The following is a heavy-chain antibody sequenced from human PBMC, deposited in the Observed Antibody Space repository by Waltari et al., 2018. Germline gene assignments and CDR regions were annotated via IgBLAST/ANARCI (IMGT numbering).Heavy chain of an antibody. J-gene: IGHJ4*02. V-gene: IGHV4-39*07. CDR3: ARDGLYSSSSY. CDR1: GGSISSSSYY. D-gene: IGHD6-13*01. Sequence: QLQLQESGPGLVKPSETLSLTCTVSGGSISSSSYYWGWIRQPPGKGLEWIGSIYYSWSTYYNPSLKSRVTISVDTSKNQFSLKLSSVTAADTAVYYCARDGLYSSSSYWGQGTLVTVSS. CDR2: IYYSWST.